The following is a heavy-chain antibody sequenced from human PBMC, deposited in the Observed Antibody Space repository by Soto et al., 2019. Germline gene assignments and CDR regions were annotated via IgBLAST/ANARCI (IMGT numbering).Heavy chain of an antibody. CDR1: GGSIRSYY. D-gene: IGHD2-21*01. Sequence: SETLSLTCSVSGGSIRSYYWSWIRQPPGKGLEWIGHVYYSVSTNYNRSLKSRVTISVDTSKNQVSLKLSSVTAADTAVYYCARDLIGNYKYYIVVWGKGTTVTVSS. J-gene: IGHJ6*03. V-gene: IGHV4-59*01. CDR3: ARDLIGNYKYYIVV. CDR2: VYYSVST.